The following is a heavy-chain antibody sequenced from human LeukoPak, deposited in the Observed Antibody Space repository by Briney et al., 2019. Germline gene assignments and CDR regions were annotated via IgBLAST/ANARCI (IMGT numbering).Heavy chain of an antibody. CDR1: GYTFTSYD. D-gene: IGHD1-1*01. Sequence: GASVKVSCKASGYTFTSYDISWVGQATGRGLEWMGWMRPNNGNTGYAQKFRGRVIMTRNTSISTAYMELGGLRSEDTAVYYCARGRHNNCWGQGTMVTVSS. CDR3: ARGRHNNC. CDR2: MRPNNGNT. J-gene: IGHJ3*01. V-gene: IGHV1-8*01.